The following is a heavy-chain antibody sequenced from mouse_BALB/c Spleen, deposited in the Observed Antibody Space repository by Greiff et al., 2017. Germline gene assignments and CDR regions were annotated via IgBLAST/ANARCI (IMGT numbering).Heavy chain of an antibody. Sequence: VQLQQPGAELVKPGASVKLSCKASGYTFTSYWMHWVKQRPGQGLEWIGEIDPSDSYTNYNQKFKGKATLTVDKSSSTAYMQLSSLTSEDSAVYYCARGRYYGSSYREYAMDYWGQGTSVTVSS. V-gene: IGHV1-69*02. CDR2: IDPSDSYT. D-gene: IGHD1-1*01. CDR1: GYTFTSYW. CDR3: ARGRYYGSSYREYAMDY. J-gene: IGHJ4*01.